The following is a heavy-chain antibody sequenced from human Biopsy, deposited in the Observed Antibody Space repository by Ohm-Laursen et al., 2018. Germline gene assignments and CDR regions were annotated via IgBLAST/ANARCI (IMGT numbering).Heavy chain of an antibody. CDR1: GDSFTSYA. CDR2: IIPIPNVT. D-gene: IGHD1-26*01. CDR3: ARGEGSSWFDP. J-gene: IGHJ5*02. Sequence: SVTASCKASGDSFTSYAIGWVRHAPGQGLEWMGGIIPIPNVTTYAQKFQGRITITADESTSTAYMELSSLTSEDTAVYFCARGEGSSWFDPWGHGTLVTVSS. V-gene: IGHV1-69*10.